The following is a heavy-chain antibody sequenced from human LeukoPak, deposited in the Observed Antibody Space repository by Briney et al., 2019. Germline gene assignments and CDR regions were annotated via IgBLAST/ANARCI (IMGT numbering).Heavy chain of an antibody. J-gene: IGHJ4*02. D-gene: IGHD3-10*01. CDR1: GYSFTSYW. Sequence: GESLKISCKGSGYSFTSYWIGWVRQMPGKGLEWMGIIYPDDSDTRYSPSFQGQVTISADKSISTAYLQWSSLKASDTAMYYCAAGPYYYGSGSYYTFDYWGQGTLVTVSS. CDR2: IYPDDSDT. CDR3: AAGPYYYGSGSYYTFDY. V-gene: IGHV5-51*01.